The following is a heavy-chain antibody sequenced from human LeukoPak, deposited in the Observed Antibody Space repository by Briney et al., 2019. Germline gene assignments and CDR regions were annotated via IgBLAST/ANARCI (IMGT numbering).Heavy chain of an antibody. J-gene: IGHJ4*02. CDR3: ARSGRIYFDWLLDY. V-gene: IGHV3-11*04. Sequence: GGSLRLSCAASGFTFSDYYMSWIRQVPGKGLEWVSYIGRSGTTIHYADSVKGRFTISWDNAKKSLYLQMNSLRAEDTAVYYCARSGRIYFDWLLDYWGQGTLVTVSS. D-gene: IGHD3-9*01. CDR2: IGRSGTTI. CDR1: GFTFSDYY.